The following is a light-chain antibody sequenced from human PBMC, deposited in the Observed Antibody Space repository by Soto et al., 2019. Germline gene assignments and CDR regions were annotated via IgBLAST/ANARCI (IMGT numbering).Light chain of an antibody. J-gene: IGKJ4*01. CDR2: GAT. Sequence: EIVLTQSPGTLSFSPGERATLSCRSSQSVSSSYLAWYQQRPGQAPRLVIYGATARATGTPDRFSGSGSGTDFTLTITGLDPEDFAVYYCQQYSISPLTFGGGTKVDIK. CDR3: QQYSISPLT. V-gene: IGKV3-20*01. CDR1: QSVSSSY.